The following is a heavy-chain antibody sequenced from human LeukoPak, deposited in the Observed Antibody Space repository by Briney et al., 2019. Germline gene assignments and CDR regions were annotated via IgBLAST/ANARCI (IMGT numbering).Heavy chain of an antibody. J-gene: IGHJ4*02. V-gene: IGHV3-23*01. CDR3: AKDDDYVEYGYYFDF. CDR2: IGGRGTIT. CDR1: GFTFSSYA. Sequence: PGGSLRLSCAASGFTFSSYAMSWVRQAPGKGLEWVSAIGGRGTITYYADSVKGRFTISKDNSKNTLYLQMNSLRAEDTAVYYSAKDDDYVEYGYYFDFWGQGTLVTVSS. D-gene: IGHD4-17*01.